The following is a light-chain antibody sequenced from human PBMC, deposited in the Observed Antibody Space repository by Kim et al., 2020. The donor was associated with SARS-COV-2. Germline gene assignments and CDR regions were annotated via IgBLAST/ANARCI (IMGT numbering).Light chain of an antibody. CDR1: SSNIGSNT. Sequence: PGQRVTISCSGSSSNIGSNTVTWYQQLPGTAPKLLIYSNNQRPSGVPDRFSGSKSGTSASLAISGLQSEDEADYYCAAWDDSLRVFGTGTKVTVL. V-gene: IGLV1-44*01. CDR2: SNN. J-gene: IGLJ1*01. CDR3: AAWDDSLRV.